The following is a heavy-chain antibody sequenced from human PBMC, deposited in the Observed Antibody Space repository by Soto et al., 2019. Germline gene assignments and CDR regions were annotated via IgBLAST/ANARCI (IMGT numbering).Heavy chain of an antibody. CDR1: GGSISSGDYY. CDR2: IYYSGST. V-gene: IGHV4-30-4*01. CDR3: ARAKYDISYDILTGYPAPAIDPPDY. J-gene: IGHJ4*02. Sequence: QVQLQESGPGLVKPSQTLSLTCTVSGGSISSGDYYWSWIRQPPGKGLEWIGYIYYSGSTYYNPSLKSRVTISVDTSKNQFSLKLSSVTAADTAVYYCARAKYDISYDILTGYPAPAIDPPDYWGQGTLVTVSS. D-gene: IGHD3-9*01.